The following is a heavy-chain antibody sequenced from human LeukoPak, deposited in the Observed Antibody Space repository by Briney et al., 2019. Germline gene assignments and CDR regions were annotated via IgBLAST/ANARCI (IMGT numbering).Heavy chain of an antibody. J-gene: IGHJ5*02. Sequence: GGSLRLSCAASGFTFSSYWMNWVRQAPGKGLERVAKINQDGSDKYYVDSVKGRFTISRDNAKNSVYLQMNSLRAEDTAVYYCARSVMAPAPWGQGTLVTVS. CDR1: GFTFSSYW. CDR3: ARSVMAPAP. D-gene: IGHD5-24*01. V-gene: IGHV3-7*01. CDR2: INQDGSDK.